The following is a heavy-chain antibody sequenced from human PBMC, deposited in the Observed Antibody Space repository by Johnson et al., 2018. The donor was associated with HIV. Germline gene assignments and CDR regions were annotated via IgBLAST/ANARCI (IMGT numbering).Heavy chain of an antibody. Sequence: VQLVESGGGVVQPGGSLRLSCAASGFTFSSYGMHWVRQAPGKGLEWVSGINWNGGRTGYADSVRGRFTISRDNAKNSLYLQVNSLRAADTALYFCARAYPLGVTLFSAFDIWGQGTMVTVSS. CDR2: INWNGGRT. D-gene: IGHD1-26*01. J-gene: IGHJ3*02. CDR1: GFTFSSYG. CDR3: ARAYPLGVTLFSAFDI. V-gene: IGHV3-20*04.